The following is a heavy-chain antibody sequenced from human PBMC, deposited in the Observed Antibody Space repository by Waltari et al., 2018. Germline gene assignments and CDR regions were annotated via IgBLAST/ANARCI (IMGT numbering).Heavy chain of an antibody. CDR1: GGTFSSYA. CDR2: IIPILGIA. D-gene: IGHD1-7*01. Sequence: QVQLEPPRAEVTTPGSSVKVSCKTFGGTFSSYAISWVRLAPGQGLEWMGGIIPILGIANYAQKFQGRVTITADESTSTAYMELSSLRSEDTAVYYCARERDNWNYGAFDIWGQGTMVTVSS. CDR3: ARERDNWNYGAFDI. J-gene: IGHJ3*02. V-gene: IGHV1-69*10.